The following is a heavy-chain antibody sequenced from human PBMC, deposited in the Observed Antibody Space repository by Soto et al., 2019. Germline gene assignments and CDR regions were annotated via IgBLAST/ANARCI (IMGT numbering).Heavy chain of an antibody. V-gene: IGHV4-31*03. D-gene: IGHD2-15*01. CDR1: GVSISSDDYH. CDR3: ARAHTSGPGEPFDL. J-gene: IGHJ3*01. Sequence: QVQLQEAGPGLVKTSQTLSLTCSVSGVSISSDDYHWTWIRQHPGKGLEWVGYIYYSGSTTYNPALERRLTISVDTSKNEFSLKLTSVTAADTAVYYCARAHTSGPGEPFDLWGQGTMVTVSS. CDR2: IYYSGST.